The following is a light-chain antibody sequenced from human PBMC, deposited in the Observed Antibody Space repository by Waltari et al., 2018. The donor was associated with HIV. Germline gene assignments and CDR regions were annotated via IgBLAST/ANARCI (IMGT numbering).Light chain of an antibody. CDR1: CLRTYY. V-gene: IGLV3-19*01. CDR3: NSRDTSGDHLI. CDR2: GED. J-gene: IGLJ2*01. Sequence: SSELTQDPVVSVALGQKVTIACQGNCLRTYYVNWYQQKPGQAPILVIHGEDNRPSGIPDRFSGSRSGNTASLTITGAQAEDEADYYCNSRDTSGDHLIFAGGTKLTVL.